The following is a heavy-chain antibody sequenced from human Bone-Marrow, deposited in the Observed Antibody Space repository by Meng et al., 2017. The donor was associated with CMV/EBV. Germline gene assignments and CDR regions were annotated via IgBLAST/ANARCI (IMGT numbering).Heavy chain of an antibody. J-gene: IGHJ5*02. CDR2: INDSGST. Sequence: SETLSLTCAVYGGSLTDYDWGLIRQSPGKGLEWIGDINDSGSTKYNPSLQSRVTISVDTARNQFSLNVRFVTAADTAVDYCARVSDPWGQGTLVTVSS. CDR3: ARVSDP. V-gene: IGHV4-34*01. CDR1: GGSLTDYD.